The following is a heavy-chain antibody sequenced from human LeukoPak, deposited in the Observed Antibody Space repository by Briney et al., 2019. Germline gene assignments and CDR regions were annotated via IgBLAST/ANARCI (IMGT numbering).Heavy chain of an antibody. J-gene: IGHJ4*02. CDR1: GFTFSSYA. V-gene: IGHV3-30-3*01. D-gene: IGHD3-16*02. CDR3: ARDLRRYYDYVWGSYRSLLLWDY. CDR2: ISYDGSNK. Sequence: GGSLRLSCAASGFTFSSYAMHWVRQAPGKGLEWVAVISYDGSNKYYADSVKGRFTISRDNSKNTLYLQMNSLRAEDTAVYYCARDLRRYYDYVWGSYRSLLLWDYWGQGTLVTVSS.